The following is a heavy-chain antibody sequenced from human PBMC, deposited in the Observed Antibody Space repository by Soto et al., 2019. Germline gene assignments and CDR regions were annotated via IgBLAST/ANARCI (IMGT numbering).Heavy chain of an antibody. V-gene: IGHV1-69*13. CDR3: ASGHCSSTSCYRYWFDP. J-gene: IGHJ5*02. CDR2: IIYIFGTA. Sequence: AVQVSCKACGGTFSSYAISWLRQAPGRGREWMGGIIYIFGTANYARKFHGRDTITADASTSTAYMELSRLRSEDAAEYYCASGHCSSTSCYRYWFDPWGQGTLVTVSS. CDR1: GGTFSSYA. D-gene: IGHD2-2*01.